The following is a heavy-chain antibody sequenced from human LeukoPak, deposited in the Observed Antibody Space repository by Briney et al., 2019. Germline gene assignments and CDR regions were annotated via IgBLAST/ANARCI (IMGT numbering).Heavy chain of an antibody. V-gene: IGHV4-61*09. D-gene: IGHD3-3*01. CDR3: ARVGILRFPSNWFDP. CDR1: TGSISSGSYY. J-gene: IGHJ5*02. Sequence: KTSETLSLTCTVSTGSISSGSYYWSWIRQPAGKGLEWIGHIYTSGTTNYNPSLKSRVTISVDTSKNQFSLKLSSVTAADTAVYYCARVGILRFPSNWFDPWGQGTLVTVSS. CDR2: IYTSGTT.